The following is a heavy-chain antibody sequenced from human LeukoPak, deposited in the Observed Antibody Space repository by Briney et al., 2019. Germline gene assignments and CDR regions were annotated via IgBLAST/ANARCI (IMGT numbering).Heavy chain of an antibody. CDR2: INPNSGNA. D-gene: IGHD1-26*01. V-gene: IGHV1-8*01. CDR1: GYTFSDYD. Sequence: GASVKVSCKASGYTFSDYDINWVRQATGQGLEWMGWINPNSGNAGYAQKFQGRVTMTRNTSISTAYMELSSLRSEDTAVYYCASALAWGGSSYSYYYMDVWDKGTTVTVSS. CDR3: ASALAWGGSSYSYYYMDV. J-gene: IGHJ6*03.